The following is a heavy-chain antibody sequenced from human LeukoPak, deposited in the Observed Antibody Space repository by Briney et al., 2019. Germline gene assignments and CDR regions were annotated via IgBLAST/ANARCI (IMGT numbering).Heavy chain of an antibody. CDR3: ARAAPDYYDSSGYYPYYYYGMDV. V-gene: IGHV4-30-4*01. CDR2: IYYSGST. D-gene: IGHD3-22*01. Sequence: PSETLSLTCTVSGGSISSGDYYWSWIRQPPGKGLEWIGYIYYSGSTYYNPSLKSRVTISVDTSKNQFSLKLSSVTAADTAVYYCARAAPDYYDSSGYYPYYYYGMDVWGQGTTVTVSS. J-gene: IGHJ6*02. CDR1: GGSISSGDYY.